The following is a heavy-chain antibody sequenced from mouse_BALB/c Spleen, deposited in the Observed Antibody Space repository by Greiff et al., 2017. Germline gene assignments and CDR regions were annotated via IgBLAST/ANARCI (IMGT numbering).Heavy chain of an antibody. D-gene: IGHD2-1*01. CDR2: IWSDGST. Sequence: LVAPSQSLSITCTVSGFSLTSYGVHWVRQPPGKGLEWLVVIWSDGSTTYNSALKSRLSISKDNSKSQVFLKMNSLQTDDTAMYYCARQPYGNYDYAMDYWGQGTSVTVSS. CDR3: ARQPYGNYDYAMDY. V-gene: IGHV2-6-2*01. CDR1: GFSLTSYG. J-gene: IGHJ4*01.